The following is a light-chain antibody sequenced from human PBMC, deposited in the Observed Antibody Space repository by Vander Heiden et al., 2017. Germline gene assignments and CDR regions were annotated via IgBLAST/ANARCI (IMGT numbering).Light chain of an antibody. CDR2: DNY. CDR3: QSFDSGLTV. V-gene: IGLV1-40*01. CDR1: DSNIGAGYT. Sequence: QSVLTQPPTVSGASGQRVTISCTGSDSNIGAGYTVHWYQRLPGTAPKLLIYDNYNRPSGVPDRFSDFNSGISASLAITELQAADEADYYCQSFDSGLTVFGGGTKVTVL. J-gene: IGLJ2*01.